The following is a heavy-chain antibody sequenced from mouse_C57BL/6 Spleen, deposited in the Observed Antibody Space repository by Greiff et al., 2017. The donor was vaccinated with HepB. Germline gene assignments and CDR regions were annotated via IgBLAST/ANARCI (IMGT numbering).Heavy chain of an antibody. CDR3: ARDYDYDGASWFAY. V-gene: IGHV5-4*01. CDR1: GFTFSSYA. Sequence: EVKVVESGGGLVKPGGSLKLSCAASGFTFSSYAMSWVRQTPEKRLEWVATISDGGSYTYYPDNVKGRFTISRDNAKNNLYLQMSHLKSEDTAMYYCARDYDYDGASWFAYWGQGTLVTVSA. D-gene: IGHD2-4*01. J-gene: IGHJ3*01. CDR2: ISDGGSYT.